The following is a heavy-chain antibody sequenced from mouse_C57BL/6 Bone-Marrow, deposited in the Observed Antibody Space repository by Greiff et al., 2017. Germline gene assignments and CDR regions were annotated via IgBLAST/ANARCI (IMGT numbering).Heavy chain of an antibody. D-gene: IGHD2-5*01. CDR3: ARPYYSNYWYFDD. J-gene: IGHJ1*03. Sequence: QVQLQQPGAELVKPGASVKMSCTASGYTFTSYWITWVKQRPGQGLEWIGDIYPGSGSTNYNEKFKSKATLTVDTSSSTAYMQPSILTSEDSAVYYGARPYYSNYWYFDDWGTGTTVTVSS. V-gene: IGHV1-55*01. CDR1: GYTFTSYW. CDR2: IYPGSGST.